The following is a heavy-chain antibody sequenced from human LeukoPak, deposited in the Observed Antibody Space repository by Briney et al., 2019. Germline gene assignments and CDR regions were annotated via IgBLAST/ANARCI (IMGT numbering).Heavy chain of an antibody. D-gene: IGHD6-13*01. CDR1: VASIRFYY. J-gene: IGHJ3*02. V-gene: IGHV4-59*01. CDR2: IYYSGST. Sequence: SETLSLTRTVSVASIRFYYWSWIRQPPAKGLEWIGYIYYSGSTNYNPSLKSRVTMSIDTSKNHFSLSLNSVTAADTAIYYCALDSSGWSDDSFDIWGQGTMVTVSS. CDR3: ALDSSGWSDDSFDI.